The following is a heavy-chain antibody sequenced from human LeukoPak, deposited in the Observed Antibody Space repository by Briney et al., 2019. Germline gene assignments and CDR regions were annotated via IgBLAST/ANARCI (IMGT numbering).Heavy chain of an antibody. CDR2: ISYDGSTR. CDR1: GFTFSSYG. D-gene: IGHD3-22*01. Sequence: PGGSLRLSCAASGFTFSSYGMHWVRQDPGKGREWVALISYDGSTRYYADSVKGRFTISRDNSKNTLYLQMNSLRAEDTAVYYCARGHITTNYYYSYIDVWGKGTTVTVSS. CDR3: ARGHITTNYYYSYIDV. J-gene: IGHJ6*03. V-gene: IGHV3-30*03.